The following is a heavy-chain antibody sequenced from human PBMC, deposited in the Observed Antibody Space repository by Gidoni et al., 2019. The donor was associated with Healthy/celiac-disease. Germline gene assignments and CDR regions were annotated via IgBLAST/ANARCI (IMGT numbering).Heavy chain of an antibody. Sequence: EVQLVQSGAEVKKPGESLKSSCKGSGYSFTSYGNGWVRQMPGKGLEWMGIICPGDSDPSSRPSFQGLVTISADKSISTAYLQWSRLKASDTAMYYCARQVHILGPPLSPTYSSSWDYGMDVWGQGTTVTVSS. CDR1: GYSFTSYG. CDR3: ARQVHILGPPLSPTYSSSWDYGMDV. J-gene: IGHJ6*02. V-gene: IGHV5-51*01. CDR2: ICPGDSDP. D-gene: IGHD6-13*01.